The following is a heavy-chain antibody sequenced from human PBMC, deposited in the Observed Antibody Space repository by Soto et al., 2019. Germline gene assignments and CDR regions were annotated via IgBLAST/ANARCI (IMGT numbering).Heavy chain of an antibody. CDR1: GGSISGGRYY. J-gene: IGHJ6*02. Sequence: QVPLQESGPGLVKPSQTLSLTCNVSGGSISGGRYYWNWIRQHPGKGLEWIGNIYDNGITYYNPSLKSRVIISEDTSKNQFSLRLSSVTAADTAVYYCTRDRGFGVDVWGQGTTVTVSS. CDR3: TRDRGFGVDV. V-gene: IGHV4-31*03. CDR2: IYDNGIT.